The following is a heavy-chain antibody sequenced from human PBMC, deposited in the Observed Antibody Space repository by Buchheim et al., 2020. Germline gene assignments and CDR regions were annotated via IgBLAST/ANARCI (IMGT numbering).Heavy chain of an antibody. CDR2: IKQDGSEK. D-gene: IGHD6-6*01. V-gene: IGHV3-7*01. J-gene: IGHJ6*02. CDR3: ARGWQGSSPDYFGLDV. Sequence: EVQVVESGGGLVQPGGSLRLSCAASGFTFSSYWMSWVRQAPGKGLEWVANIKQDGSEKYYVDSVKGRFTISRDNTKNSLFLQMNSLRAEDTAVYYCARGWQGSSPDYFGLDVWGQGTT. CDR1: GFTFSSYW.